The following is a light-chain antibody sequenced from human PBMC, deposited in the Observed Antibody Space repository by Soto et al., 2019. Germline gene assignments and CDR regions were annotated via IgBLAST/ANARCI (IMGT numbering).Light chain of an antibody. V-gene: IGKV3-15*01. CDR3: QQYNKWPPYT. Sequence: EIVMTQSPANLSVSPGERATLSCRASQSVSSNLAWYQQKPGQGPRLLIYGASTRATGIPARFSGSGSGTEFTLTISSLQSEDFAVHYCQQYNKWPPYTFGQGTKVEIK. CDR2: GAS. CDR1: QSVSSN. J-gene: IGKJ2*01.